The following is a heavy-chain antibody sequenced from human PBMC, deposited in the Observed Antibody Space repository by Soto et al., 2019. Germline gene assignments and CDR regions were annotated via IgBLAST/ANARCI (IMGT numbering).Heavy chain of an antibody. CDR1: GITFSSYW. J-gene: IGHJ3*01. CDR3: ARGIRGHYAFDV. Sequence: EVQLEESGGDLVQPGGSPRLSCAASGITFSSYWMHWVRQAPGKGLVWVSRVKTDGSTYYADSVKGRFTIFRDNAKNTLYLQMNSLTVEDTAVYYCARGIRGHYAFDVWGQGTMVTVSS. CDR2: VKTDGST. V-gene: IGHV3-74*02. D-gene: IGHD5-12*01.